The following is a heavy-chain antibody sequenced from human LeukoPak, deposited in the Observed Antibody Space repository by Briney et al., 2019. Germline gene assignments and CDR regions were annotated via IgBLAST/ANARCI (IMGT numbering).Heavy chain of an antibody. Sequence: SETLSLTCTVSGGSISSYYWSWMRQPPGKGLEWIGYIYYSGSTNYNPSLKSRVTISVDTSKNQFSLKLSSVTAADTAVYYCARAQYYYYYYMDVWGKGTTVTVSS. CDR2: IYYSGST. CDR3: ARAQYYYYYYMDV. V-gene: IGHV4-59*01. J-gene: IGHJ6*03. CDR1: GGSISSYY.